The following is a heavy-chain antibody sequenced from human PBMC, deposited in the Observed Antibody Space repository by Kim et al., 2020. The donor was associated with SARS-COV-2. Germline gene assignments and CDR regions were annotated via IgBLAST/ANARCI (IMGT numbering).Heavy chain of an antibody. D-gene: IGHD1-7*01. CDR1: GFTFADFS. J-gene: IGHJ2*01. V-gene: IGHV3-43*02. CDR3: AKDRGRIPGTVGDWHFDL. CDR2: VSGDAITT. Sequence: GGSLRLSCTASGFTFADFSMHWVRQPPGKGLEWVSLVSGDAITTDHGDSVKGRFTISRDNSKKSLFLQMNSLRIEDTAFYYCAKDRGRIPGTVGDWHFDLWGRGTLVTVSA.